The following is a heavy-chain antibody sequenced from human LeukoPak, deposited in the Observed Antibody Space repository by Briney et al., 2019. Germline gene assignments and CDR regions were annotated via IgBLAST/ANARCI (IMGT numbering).Heavy chain of an antibody. J-gene: IGHJ4*02. D-gene: IGHD6-13*01. Sequence: GSLRLSCAGSGFTFSSYSMNWVRQAPGKGLEWVSFISSGSNDIYYADSVKGRFTISRDNAKNSLYLEMNSLRAEDTAVYYCARSIGAAYFDNWGQGTLVTVSS. CDR3: ARSIGAAYFDN. V-gene: IGHV3-21*01. CDR1: GFTFSSYS. CDR2: ISSGSNDI.